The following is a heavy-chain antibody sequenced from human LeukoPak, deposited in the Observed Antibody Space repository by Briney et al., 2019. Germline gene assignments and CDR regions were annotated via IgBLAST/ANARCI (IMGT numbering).Heavy chain of an antibody. Sequence: GGSLRLSCAASGFTFSSYGMNWVRQAPGTGLEWVSSISSSSTYIYYSDSVKGRFTISRDNAKNPLYLQMNSLRVEDTAVYYCMRNSSSFGFDYWGQGTLVTVSS. CDR3: MRNSSSFGFDY. CDR2: ISSSSTYI. J-gene: IGHJ4*02. CDR1: GFTFSSYG. D-gene: IGHD6-6*01. V-gene: IGHV3-21*01.